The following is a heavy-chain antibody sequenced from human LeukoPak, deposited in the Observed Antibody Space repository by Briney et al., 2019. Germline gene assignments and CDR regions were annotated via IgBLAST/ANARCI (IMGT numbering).Heavy chain of an antibody. J-gene: IGHJ3*01. Sequence: PGGSLRLSCAASGFTFSSYGMSWVRQAPGKGLEWVAFIRYDGTIEDYADSVKGRFTISRDNSKTTLFVQMNSLKTADTAVYYCAKSASYYDSSDYLDAFDVWGQGTMVTVSS. V-gene: IGHV3-30*02. CDR3: AKSASYYDSSDYLDAFDV. D-gene: IGHD3-22*01. CDR1: GFTFSSYG. CDR2: IRYDGTIE.